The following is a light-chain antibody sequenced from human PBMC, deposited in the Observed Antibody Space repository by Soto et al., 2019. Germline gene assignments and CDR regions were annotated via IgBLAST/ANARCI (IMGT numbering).Light chain of an antibody. V-gene: IGKV2D-29*01. CDR1: QIARHTDGRTY. J-gene: IGKJ2*01. CDR3: MQNIDLPPT. Sequence: DIVMTQTPLSLCVTPGQAATISCKSSQIARHTDGRTYLYWYRQKPGQPPHLLIYEVSNRFSGVPERFSGSGSGTDFALNISRVEADDVGSYYCMQNIDLPPTFGQGTKLEI. CDR2: EVS.